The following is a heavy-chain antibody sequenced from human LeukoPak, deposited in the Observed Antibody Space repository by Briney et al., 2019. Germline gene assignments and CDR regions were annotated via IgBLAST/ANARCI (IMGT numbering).Heavy chain of an antibody. CDR3: ARVSLNSYGYRYFDY. V-gene: IGHV1-18*01. CDR2: ISAYNGNT. J-gene: IGHJ4*02. D-gene: IGHD5-18*01. Sequence: ASVKASCKASGYTFTSYGISWVRQAPGQGLEWMGWISAYNGNTNYAQKLQGRVTMTTDTSTSTAYMELRSLRSDDTAVYYCARVSLNSYGYRYFDYWGQGTLVTVSS. CDR1: GYTFTSYG.